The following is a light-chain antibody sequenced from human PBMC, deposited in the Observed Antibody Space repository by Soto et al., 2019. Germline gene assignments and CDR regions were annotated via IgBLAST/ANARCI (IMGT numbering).Light chain of an antibody. CDR3: SSYTISSTFEL. CDR2: DVS. V-gene: IGLV2-14*01. Sequence: QSALTQPASVSGSPGQSITISCTGTSSDVGGYNYVSWYQQHPGKAPKLMIYDVSNRPSGVSNRFSGSKSGNTASLTISGLQAEDEADYYGSSYTISSTFELFGGVTKLTVL. CDR1: SSDVGGYNY. J-gene: IGLJ2*01.